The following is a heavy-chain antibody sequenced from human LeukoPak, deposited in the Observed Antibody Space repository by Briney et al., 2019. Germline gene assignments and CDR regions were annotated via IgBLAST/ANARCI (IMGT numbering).Heavy chain of an antibody. D-gene: IGHD3-10*01. J-gene: IGHJ4*02. V-gene: IGHV1-18*01. CDR1: GYTFTSYG. Sequence: SVKVSCKASGYTFTSYGISWVRQAPGQGLEWMGWISAYNGNTNYAQKLQGRVTMTTDTSTSTAYMELRSLRSDDTAVYYCARDPILLWFGELWRYFDYWGQGTLVTVSS. CDR2: ISAYNGNT. CDR3: ARDPILLWFGELWRYFDY.